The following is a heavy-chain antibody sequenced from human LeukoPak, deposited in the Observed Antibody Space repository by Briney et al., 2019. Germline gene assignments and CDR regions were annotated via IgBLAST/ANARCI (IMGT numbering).Heavy chain of an antibody. V-gene: IGHV4-61*02. CDR3: ARDGYSSGLDY. CDR1: GDSPSSGRYY. J-gene: IGHJ4*02. Sequence: SQTLSLTCNVSGDSPSSGRYYWSWIRQPAGKGLEWIGRISNFGSTNYSPSLTSRITISVDMSKSQFSLKLNSVTAADTAVYYCARDGYSSGLDYWGQGTLVTVSS. D-gene: IGHD6-19*01. CDR2: ISNFGST.